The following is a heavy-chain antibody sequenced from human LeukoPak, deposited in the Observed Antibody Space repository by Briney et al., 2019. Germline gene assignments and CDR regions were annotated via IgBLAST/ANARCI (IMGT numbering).Heavy chain of an antibody. J-gene: IGHJ4*02. Sequence: SETLSLTCTVSGGSINSHNYYWGWIRQPPGKGLEWIGSVYYDGTSYSNPSLTSRAAVFVDTFRDEFSLDLSFVTAADTAVYYCVRHISTNTGYFDSCGQGTLVSVSS. CDR1: GGSINSHNYY. CDR3: VRHISTNTGYFDS. D-gene: IGHD5-24*01. CDR2: VYYDGTS. V-gene: IGHV4-39*01.